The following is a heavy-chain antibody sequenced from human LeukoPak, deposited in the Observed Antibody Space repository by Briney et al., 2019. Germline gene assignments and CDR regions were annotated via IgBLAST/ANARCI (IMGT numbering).Heavy chain of an antibody. CDR1: GYTFTSYY. D-gene: IGHD4-11*01. Sequence: GASVKVSCKASGYTFTSYYMHWVRQAPGQGLEWMGIINPSGGSTSYAQKFQGRVTMTRDTSTSTVYMELSSLRSEGTAVYYCARDAFPTVTLLNWFDPWGQGTLVTVSS. CDR2: INPSGGST. J-gene: IGHJ5*02. V-gene: IGHV1-46*01. CDR3: ARDAFPTVTLLNWFDP.